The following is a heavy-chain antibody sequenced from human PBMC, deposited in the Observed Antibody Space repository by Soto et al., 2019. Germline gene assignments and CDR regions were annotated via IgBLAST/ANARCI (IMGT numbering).Heavy chain of an antibody. CDR2: MNPGSGKT. J-gene: IGHJ5*02. CDR3: ARMASSGTLNWFDP. Sequence: ASVKVSCKASGYTFINYDISWVRQATGQGLEWMGWMNPGSGKTGYANKFQGRVTMTRDASTSTAHLELSSLTSEDTAVYYCARMASSGTLNWFDPWGQGTLVTVSS. V-gene: IGHV1-8*02. CDR1: GYTFINYD.